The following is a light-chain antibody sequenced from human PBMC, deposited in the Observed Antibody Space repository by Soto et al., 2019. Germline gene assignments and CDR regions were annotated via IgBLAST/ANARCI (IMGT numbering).Light chain of an antibody. V-gene: IGKV3D-20*02. CDR1: QSVNSNF. CDR2: GAS. Sequence: EIVLTQSPGTLSLSPGDRATLSCRASQSVNSNFLAWYQQKPGQAPRLLIYGASSRATGIPDTFSGSGSGTDFTLTISRLEPGDFAVYYCQQRSNWPPITFGQGTRLEIK. CDR3: QQRSNWPPIT. J-gene: IGKJ5*01.